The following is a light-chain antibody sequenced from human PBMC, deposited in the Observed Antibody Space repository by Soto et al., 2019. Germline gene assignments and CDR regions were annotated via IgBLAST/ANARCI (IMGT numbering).Light chain of an antibody. CDR2: GDT. Sequence: QSVLTQPPSVSGAAGQRVTISCTGSSSNIGAGYEVHWYQQLPGTAPKLLIYGDTNRPSGVPDRFSGSKSGTSASLAITGLQAEDEADYYCQSYDSTLSAPVVFGGGTKPTVL. V-gene: IGLV1-40*01. CDR3: QSYDSTLSAPVV. CDR1: SSNIGAGYE. J-gene: IGLJ2*01.